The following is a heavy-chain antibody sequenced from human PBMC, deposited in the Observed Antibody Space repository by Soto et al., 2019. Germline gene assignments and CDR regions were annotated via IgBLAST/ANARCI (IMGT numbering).Heavy chain of an antibody. V-gene: IGHV6-1*01. Sequence: SHTLPPLFSISVDSVSSNSSSWKWIRPSPSRGLEWLGRTYYRSKWYNDYAVSVKSRITINPDTSKNQFSLQLNSVTPEDTAVYYCARDRYGDYLFDYWGQGTLVTVSS. J-gene: IGHJ4*02. CDR3: ARDRYGDYLFDY. CDR2: TYYRSKWYN. CDR1: VDSVSSNSSS. D-gene: IGHD4-17*01.